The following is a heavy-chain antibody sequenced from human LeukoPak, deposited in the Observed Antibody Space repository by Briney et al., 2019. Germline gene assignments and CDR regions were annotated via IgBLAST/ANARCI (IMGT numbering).Heavy chain of an antibody. CDR2: VYSSGST. J-gene: IGHJ5*02. CDR1: GGSISSGSYY. CDR3: ARTPLRGATFFTSYPNWFDT. D-gene: IGHD3-10*01. V-gene: IGHV4-61*02. Sequence: SQTLSLTCTVSGGSISSGSYYWSWIRQPAGKGLEWIGRVYSSGSTDYNPPLKSRLSISVDTSKIQFSLRLSSVTVADTAVYYCARTPLRGATFFTSYPNWFDTWGQGTLVTVSS.